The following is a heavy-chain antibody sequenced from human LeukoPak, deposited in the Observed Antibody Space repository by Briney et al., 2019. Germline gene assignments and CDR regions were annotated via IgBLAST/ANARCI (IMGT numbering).Heavy chain of an antibody. CDR3: QSRYLEWLLEY. CDR2: IYSSGSA. J-gene: IGHJ4*02. Sequence: SETLSLTCTVSGGSINSNNYYWGWVRQPPGKGLEWVGSIYSSGSAYYNPSLKSRVTISVDTSKNQFSLRLSSVTAADTAVYYCQSRYLEWLLEYWGQGTLVTVSS. V-gene: IGHV4-39*01. CDR1: GGSINSNNYY. D-gene: IGHD3-3*01.